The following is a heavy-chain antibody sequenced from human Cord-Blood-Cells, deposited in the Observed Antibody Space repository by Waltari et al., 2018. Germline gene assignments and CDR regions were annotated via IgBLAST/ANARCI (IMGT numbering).Heavy chain of an antibody. D-gene: IGHD6-19*01. CDR1: GFAISRSW. CDR3: ARDPGSSYDY. CDR2: IKQDGSEK. V-gene: IGHV3-7*01. Sequence: EVKLVEHGWGWVQPGGYLIHSCSASGFAISRSWMPCVRQAPGKGLEGVANIKQDGSEKYYVDSVKDRFTICRDNAKNSLYLQMNSLRAEDTAVYYCARDPGSSYDYWGQGTLVTISS. J-gene: IGHJ4*02.